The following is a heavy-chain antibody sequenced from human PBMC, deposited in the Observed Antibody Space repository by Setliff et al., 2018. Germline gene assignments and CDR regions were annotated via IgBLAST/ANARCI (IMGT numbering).Heavy chain of an antibody. Sequence: ASVKVSCKASGYTFTNYDINWARQAPGQGLEWMGWMDPNSGYTGYAQKLHGRVTMARDTSISTAYMELSSLTSEDTAVYYCARERARDSSGYYSDYWGQGTLVTVSS. CDR3: ARERARDSSGYYSDY. V-gene: IGHV1-8*02. CDR1: GYTFTNYD. D-gene: IGHD3-22*01. CDR2: MDPNSGYT. J-gene: IGHJ4*02.